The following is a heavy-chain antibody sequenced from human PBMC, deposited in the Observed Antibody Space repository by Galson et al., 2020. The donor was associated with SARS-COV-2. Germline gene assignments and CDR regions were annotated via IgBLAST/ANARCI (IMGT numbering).Heavy chain of an antibody. V-gene: IGHV3-23*01. CDR2: INGDVR. CDR3: GKEVANTKPFDY. CDR1: GLSVNDYG. J-gene: IGHJ4*02. D-gene: IGHD1-26*01. Sequence: GESLKISCAASGLSVNDYGMSWVRLAPGKGLEWVAAINGDVRAYADSVEGRFTVSRDNSKNTVYLQMNGLRPEDTAVYYCGKEVANTKPFDYWGQGTQVTVSS.